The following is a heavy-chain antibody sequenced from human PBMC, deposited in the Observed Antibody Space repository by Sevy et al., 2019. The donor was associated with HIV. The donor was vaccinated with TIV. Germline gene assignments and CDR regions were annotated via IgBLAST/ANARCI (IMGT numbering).Heavy chain of an antibody. D-gene: IGHD3-22*01. CDR3: ARDGGVTYYYDSSGPYGMDV. CDR2: INPNSGGT. CDR1: GYTFTGYY. J-gene: IGHJ6*02. Sequence: ASVKVSCKACGYTFTGYYMHWVRQAPGQGLEWMGWINPNSGGTNYAQKFQGRVTMTRDTSISTAYMELSRLRSDDTAVYYCARDGGVTYYYDSSGPYGMDVWGQGTTVTVSS. V-gene: IGHV1-2*02.